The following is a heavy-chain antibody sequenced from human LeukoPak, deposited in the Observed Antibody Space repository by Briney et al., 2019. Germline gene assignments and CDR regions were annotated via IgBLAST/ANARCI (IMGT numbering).Heavy chain of an antibody. D-gene: IGHD3-10*01. CDR1: GYTFTGYF. CDR2: INPNSGGT. J-gene: IGHJ4*02. V-gene: IGHV1-2*02. Sequence: ASVKVSCKASGYTFTGYFVHWVRQAPGQGLEWMGWINPNSGGTNYAQKFQGRVTMTRDTSISTAYMELSRLRSDDTAVYYCARVKVRLVRGVIFLYWGQGTLVTVSS. CDR3: ARVKVRLVRGVIFLY.